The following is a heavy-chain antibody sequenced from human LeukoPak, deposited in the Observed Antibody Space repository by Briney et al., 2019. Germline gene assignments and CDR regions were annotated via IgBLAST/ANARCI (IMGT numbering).Heavy chain of an antibody. Sequence: GGSLRLSCAASGFTFSSYAMSWVRQAPGKGLEWVSAISGSDGSTYYADSVKGRFTISRDNSKNTLYLQMNSLRAEDTAVYFCAKSLLTMVRGTRILDYWGQGTLVTVSS. CDR3: AKSLLTMVRGTRILDY. J-gene: IGHJ4*02. D-gene: IGHD3-10*01. V-gene: IGHV3-23*01. CDR1: GFTFSSYA. CDR2: ISGSDGST.